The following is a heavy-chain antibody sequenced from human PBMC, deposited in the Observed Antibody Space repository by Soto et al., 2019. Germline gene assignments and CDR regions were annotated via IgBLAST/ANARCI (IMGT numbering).Heavy chain of an antibody. J-gene: IGHJ4*02. CDR3: ARTHSGSYYSVFNY. Sequence: SETLSLTCVVSNFSISSGYYLGWIRQSPWKGLEWIASIYRSGTTSYNPSLKSRVTISVDPSKNQFSLMLTAVTAADTAVYYCARTHSGSYYSVFNYWGRGSLVTVSS. D-gene: IGHD1-26*01. V-gene: IGHV4-38-2*01. CDR1: NFSISSGYY. CDR2: IYRSGTT.